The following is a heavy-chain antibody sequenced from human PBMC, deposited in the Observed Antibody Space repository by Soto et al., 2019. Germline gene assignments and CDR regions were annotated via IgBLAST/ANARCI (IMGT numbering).Heavy chain of an antibody. V-gene: IGHV4-59*01. CDR1: GGSISSYY. J-gene: IGHJ6*03. CDR2: IYYSGST. D-gene: IGHD3-9*01. Sequence: PSETLSLTCTVSGGSISSYYWSWIRQPPGKGLEWIGYIYYSGSTNYNPSLKSRVTISVDTSKNQFSLKLSSVTAADTAVYYCAVLYNDTLTGEFYIDVWGEGTTVIVSS. CDR3: AVLYNDTLTGEFYIDV.